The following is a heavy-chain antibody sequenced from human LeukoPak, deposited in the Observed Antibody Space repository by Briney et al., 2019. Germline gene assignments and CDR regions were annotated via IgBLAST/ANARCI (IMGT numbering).Heavy chain of an antibody. CDR1: GYTFTSYD. J-gene: IGHJ6*02. CDR3: ARGGSADYYYYYGMDV. CDR2: MNPNSGNT. D-gene: IGHD1-26*01. V-gene: IGHV1-8*01. Sequence: ASVKVSCKASGYTFTSYDINWVRQATGQGLEWMGWMNPNSGNTGYAQKFQGRVTMTRNTSISTAYVELSSLRSEDTAVYYCARGGSADYYYYYGMDVWGQGTTVTVSS.